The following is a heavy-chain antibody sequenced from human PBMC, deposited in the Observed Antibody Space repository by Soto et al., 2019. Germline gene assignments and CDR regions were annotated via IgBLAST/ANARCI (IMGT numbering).Heavy chain of an antibody. CDR3: ARDHGSSWYPEGWFDP. CDR2: TYYRSKWYN. Sequence: QTLSLTCAISGDSVSSNSAAWNWIRQSPSRGLEWLGRTYYRSKWYNDYAVSVKSRITINPDTSKNQFSLQLNSVTPEDTAVYYCARDHGSSWYPEGWFDPWGQGTLVTVSS. CDR1: GDSVSSNSAA. D-gene: IGHD6-13*01. V-gene: IGHV6-1*01. J-gene: IGHJ5*02.